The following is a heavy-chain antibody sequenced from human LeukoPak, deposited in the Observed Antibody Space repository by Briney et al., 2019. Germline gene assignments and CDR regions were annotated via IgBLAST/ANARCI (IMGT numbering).Heavy chain of an antibody. J-gene: IGHJ3*02. Sequence: RSLRLSCAASGFTFSSYAMHWVRQAPGKGLEWVAVISYDGSNKYYADSVKGRFTISRDNSKNTLYLQMNSLRAEDTAVYYCASLTGGAFDIWGQGTMVTVSS. CDR2: ISYDGSNK. D-gene: IGHD2-8*02. CDR1: GFTFSSYA. CDR3: ASLTGGAFDI. V-gene: IGHV3-30*04.